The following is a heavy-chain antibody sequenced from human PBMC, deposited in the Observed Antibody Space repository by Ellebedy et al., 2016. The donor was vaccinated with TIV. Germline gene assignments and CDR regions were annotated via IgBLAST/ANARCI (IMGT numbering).Heavy chain of an antibody. Sequence: GGSLRLSCAASGFTFSSYGMHWVRQAPGKGLEWVAVISYDGSNKYYADSVEGRFTISRDNSKNTLYLQMNSLRAEETAVYYCAKTWFGELLPHFDYWGQGTLVTVSS. J-gene: IGHJ4*02. CDR2: ISYDGSNK. D-gene: IGHD3-10*01. V-gene: IGHV3-30-3*02. CDR3: AKTWFGELLPHFDY. CDR1: GFTFSSYG.